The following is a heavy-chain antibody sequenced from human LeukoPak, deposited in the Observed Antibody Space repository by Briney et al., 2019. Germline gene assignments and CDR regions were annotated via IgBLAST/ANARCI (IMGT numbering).Heavy chain of an antibody. J-gene: IGHJ4*02. Sequence: PSETLSLTCTVSGGSTSSYYWSWIRQPPGKGLEWIGYIYYSGSTNYNPSLKSRVTISVDTSKNQFSLKLSSVTAADTAVYYCARHEDFWRGYDYWGQGTLVTVSS. V-gene: IGHV4-59*08. CDR1: GGSTSSYY. CDR2: IYYSGST. D-gene: IGHD3-3*01. CDR3: ARHEDFWRGYDY.